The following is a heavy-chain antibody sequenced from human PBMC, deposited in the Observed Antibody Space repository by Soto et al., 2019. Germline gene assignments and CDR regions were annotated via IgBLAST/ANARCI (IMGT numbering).Heavy chain of an antibody. CDR1: AYTFTSYG. V-gene: IGHV1-18*01. CDR3: AGGYDFWSGDGNWFAP. J-gene: IGHJ5*02. CDR2: ISAYNGNT. Sequence: ASVKVSCKASAYTFTSYGISWVRQAPGQGLEWMGWISAYNGNTNYAQKLQGRVTMTTDTSTSTAYMELRSLRSDDTAVYYCAGGYDFWSGDGNWFAPWGQGTLVTVSS. D-gene: IGHD3-3*01.